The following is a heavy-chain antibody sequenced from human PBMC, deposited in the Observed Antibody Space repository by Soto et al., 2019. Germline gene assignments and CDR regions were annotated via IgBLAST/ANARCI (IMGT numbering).Heavy chain of an antibody. V-gene: IGHV4-39*01. J-gene: IGHJ4*02. Sequence: SETLSLTCTVSGGSISSSSYYWGWIRQPPGKGLEWIGSIYYSGSTYYNPSLKSRVTISVDTSKNQFSLKLSSVTAADTAVYYCARRGGSSWTHDYWGQGTLVTVSS. CDR1: GGSISSSSYY. CDR2: IYYSGST. D-gene: IGHD6-13*01. CDR3: ARRGGSSWTHDY.